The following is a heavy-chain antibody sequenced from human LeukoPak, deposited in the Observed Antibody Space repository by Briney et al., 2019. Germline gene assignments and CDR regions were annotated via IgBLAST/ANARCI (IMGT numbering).Heavy chain of an antibody. D-gene: IGHD3-22*01. CDR1: GGSISSSSYY. CDR3: ARRGDSSGYYYFDY. CDR2: FFYSGNT. Sequence: SSETLSLTCTVSGGSISSSSYYWAGIPNPPGKGLEWIGSFFYSGNTYYNPSLKSRVTMSVDTSKNQFSLKLSSVTAADTAVYYCARRGDSSGYYYFDYWGQGTLVTVSS. J-gene: IGHJ4*02. V-gene: IGHV4-39*01.